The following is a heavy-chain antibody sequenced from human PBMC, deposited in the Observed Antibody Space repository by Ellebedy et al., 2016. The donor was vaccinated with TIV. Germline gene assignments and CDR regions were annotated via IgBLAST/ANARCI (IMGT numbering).Heavy chain of an antibody. CDR1: GFTVSSNY. Sequence: GESLKISCAASGFTVSSNYMNWVRQAPGKGLEWVSLIYSDGSTYYAESVKGRFTISRDSSKNTLFLQMDSLRAEDTAVYYCARASMLRGVPDYWGQGTLVIVSS. V-gene: IGHV3-53*01. CDR3: ARASMLRGVPDY. CDR2: IYSDGST. J-gene: IGHJ4*02. D-gene: IGHD3-10*01.